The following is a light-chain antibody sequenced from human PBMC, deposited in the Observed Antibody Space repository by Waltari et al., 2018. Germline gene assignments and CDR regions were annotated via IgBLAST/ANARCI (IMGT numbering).Light chain of an antibody. J-gene: IGKJ1*01. CDR3: QQYNNWPPWT. CDR2: GAS. V-gene: IGKV3-15*01. CDR1: QSVNTN. Sequence: EIVMTQSPATLSLSPGERATLSCRASQSVNTNLPWYQQKTGQGPRLLISGASTRATAIPARFSGSGSGTEFTLTISSLQSEDFAVYYCQQYNNWPPWTFGQGTKVEIK.